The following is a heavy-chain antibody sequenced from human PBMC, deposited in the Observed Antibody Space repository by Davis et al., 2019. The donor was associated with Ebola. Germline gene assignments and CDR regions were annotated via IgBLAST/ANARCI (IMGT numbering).Heavy chain of an antibody. CDR3: AKFRGTQQMDY. J-gene: IGHJ4*02. CDR2: ISGYGETT. Sequence: PGGSLRLSCAASGFTFSTYAMNWVRQAPGKGLEWVSVISGYGETTFYADSVKGRSTISRDNAKNTLYLQMNSLRVEDTAVYHCAKFRGTQQMDYWGRGTMVTVSS. D-gene: IGHD1/OR15-1a*01. CDR1: GFTFSTYA. V-gene: IGHV3-23*01.